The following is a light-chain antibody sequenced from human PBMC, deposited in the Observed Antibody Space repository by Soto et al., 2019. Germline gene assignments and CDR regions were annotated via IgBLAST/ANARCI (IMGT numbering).Light chain of an antibody. CDR2: GNN. J-gene: IGLJ1*01. CDR1: SSNIGAGYD. Sequence: QSALTQPPSVSGAPGQRVTISCTGSSSNIGAGYDVYWYQQLPGTAPKLLIYGNNNRPSGVPDRFSGSKSGTSASLAITGLQAEDEADYYCQSYDSSLSGSRVFGTGTKATVL. CDR3: QSYDSSLSGSRV. V-gene: IGLV1-40*01.